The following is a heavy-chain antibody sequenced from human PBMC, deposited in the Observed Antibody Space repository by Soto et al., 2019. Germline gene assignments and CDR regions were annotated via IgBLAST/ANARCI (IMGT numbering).Heavy chain of an antibody. Sequence: EVQLLESGGGLVQPGGSLRLSCAASGFTFSSYAMSWVRQAPGKGLEWVSGITGSGVGTYYADSVKGRFTISRDNSKNTLYLQMNSLRGEDTAVYYWAKGRDLFEYWGQGTLVTVSS. J-gene: IGHJ4*02. V-gene: IGHV3-23*01. CDR2: ITGSGVGT. CDR1: GFTFSSYA. CDR3: AKGRDLFEY.